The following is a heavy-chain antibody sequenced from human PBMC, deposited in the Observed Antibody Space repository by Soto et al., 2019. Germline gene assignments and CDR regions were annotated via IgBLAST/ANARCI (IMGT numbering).Heavy chain of an antibody. CDR2: ISYDGSNK. Sequence: GGSLRLSCAASGFTFSSYGMHWVRQAPGKGLEWVAVISYDGSNKYYADSVKGRFTISRDNSKNTLYLQMNSLRAEDTAVYYCATDRSHYYYYGMDVWGQGTTVTVSS. V-gene: IGHV3-30*03. CDR1: GFTFSSYG. CDR3: ATDRSHYYYYGMDV. J-gene: IGHJ6*02.